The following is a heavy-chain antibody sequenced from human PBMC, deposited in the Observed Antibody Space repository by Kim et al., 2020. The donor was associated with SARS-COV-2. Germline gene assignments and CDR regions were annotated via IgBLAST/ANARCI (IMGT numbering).Heavy chain of an antibody. V-gene: IGHV3-43*02. J-gene: IGHJ6*02. Sequence: GGSLRLSCAASGFTFDDYAMHWVRQAPGKGLEWVSLISGDGGSTYYADSVKGRFTISRDNSKNSLYLQMNSLRTEDTALYYCAKVGYDSSGYSFLYYYYGMDVWGQGTTVTVSS. D-gene: IGHD3-22*01. CDR3: AKVGYDSSGYSFLYYYYGMDV. CDR2: ISGDGGST. CDR1: GFTFDDYA.